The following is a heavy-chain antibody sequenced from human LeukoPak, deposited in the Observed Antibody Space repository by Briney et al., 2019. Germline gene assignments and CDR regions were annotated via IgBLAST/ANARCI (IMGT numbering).Heavy chain of an antibody. J-gene: IGHJ4*02. V-gene: IGHV3-48*03. CDR2: ISSSGSTI. CDR1: GFTFSSYE. D-gene: IGHD6-13*01. CDR3: ARGSRGNIAAAGHFDY. Sequence: GGSLRLSCAASGFTFSSYEMNWVRQAPGKGLEWVSYISSSGSTIYYADSVKGRFTISRDNAKNSLYLQMNSLRAEDTAVYYCARGSRGNIAAAGHFDYWGQGTLVTVSS.